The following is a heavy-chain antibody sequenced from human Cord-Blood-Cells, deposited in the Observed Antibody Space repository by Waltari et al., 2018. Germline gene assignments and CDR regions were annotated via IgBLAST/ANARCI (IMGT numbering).Heavy chain of an antibody. D-gene: IGHD3-22*01. CDR3: ARGDTYYYDSSGYLFDY. Sequence: QLQLQESGPGLVKPSETLSLTCTVSGGSISSSSYYWGWIRQPPGKGLEWIGSIYYSGSTYYTPSLKSRVTISVDTSKNQFSLQLSSVTAADTAVYYCARGDTYYYDSSGYLFDYWGQGTLVTVSS. V-gene: IGHV4-39*01. J-gene: IGHJ4*02. CDR2: IYYSGST. CDR1: GGSISSSSYY.